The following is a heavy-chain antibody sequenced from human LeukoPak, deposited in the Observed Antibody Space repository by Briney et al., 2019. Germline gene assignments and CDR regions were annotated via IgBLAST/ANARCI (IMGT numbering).Heavy chain of an antibody. Sequence: GAYMKISCRGVGYSFTTSWIGWVRPPRGKGLEWMAIIYAGNSDTKYSPSFQGQVSISNDRSISTAYLQWSSLQASDTAIYYCARHLSDITSSPNYWGPGTLVTVSS. V-gene: IGHV5-51*01. CDR3: ARHLSDITSSPNY. D-gene: IGHD2-2*01. J-gene: IGHJ4*02. CDR1: GYSFTTSW. CDR2: IYAGNSDT.